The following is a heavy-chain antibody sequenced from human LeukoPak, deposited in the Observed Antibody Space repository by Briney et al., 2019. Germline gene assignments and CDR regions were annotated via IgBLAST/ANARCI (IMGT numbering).Heavy chain of an antibody. CDR3: AKDFYSAYDFFDY. Sequence: PGGSLRLSCAASGFTFSSYGMHWVRQAPGKGLEWVAFIRYDGSNKYYADSVKGRFTISRDNSKNTVYLQMNSLRAEDTAVYFCAKDFYSAYDFFDYWGQGTLVTVSS. D-gene: IGHD5-12*01. V-gene: IGHV3-30*02. CDR2: IRYDGSNK. CDR1: GFTFSSYG. J-gene: IGHJ4*02.